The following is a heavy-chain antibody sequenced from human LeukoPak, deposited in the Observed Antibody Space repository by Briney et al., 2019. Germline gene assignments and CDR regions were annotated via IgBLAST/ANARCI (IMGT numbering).Heavy chain of an antibody. Sequence: ASVNVSCKASGYTFRSYGIHWVRQAPGQRLEWMGWINAGNGNTKYSQKFQDRVTISRDTSASTGYMELIDLRSEDTAVYYCARHYSSARDFDYWGQGTLVTVSS. CDR1: GYTFRSYG. D-gene: IGHD6-19*01. CDR2: INAGNGNT. CDR3: ARHYSSARDFDY. V-gene: IGHV1-3*01. J-gene: IGHJ4*02.